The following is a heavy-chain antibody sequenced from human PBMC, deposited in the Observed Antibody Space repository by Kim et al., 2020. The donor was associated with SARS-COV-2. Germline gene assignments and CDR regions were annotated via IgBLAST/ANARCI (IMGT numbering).Heavy chain of an antibody. CDR2: ISVYNGDT. V-gene: IGHV1-18*01. CDR1: GYTFTNYA. Sequence: ASVKVSCKASGYTFTNYAISWVRQAPGQGLEWMGWISVYNGDTNYAQKLQGRVTMTTDTSTSTAYMELRSLRSDDTAAYYCASRLGATGAWGQGTLVIVS. J-gene: IGHJ5*02. D-gene: IGHD1-26*01. CDR3: ASRLGATGA.